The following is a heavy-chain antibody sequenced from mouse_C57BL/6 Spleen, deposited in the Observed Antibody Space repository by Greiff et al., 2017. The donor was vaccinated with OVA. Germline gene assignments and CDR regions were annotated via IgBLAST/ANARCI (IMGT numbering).Heavy chain of an antibody. J-gene: IGHJ1*03. CDR2: IHPNSGST. D-gene: IGHD1-1*01. CDR1: GYTFTSYW. V-gene: IGHV1-64*01. Sequence: QVQLQQSGAELVKPGASVKLSCKASGYTFTSYWMHWVKQRPGQGLEWIGMIHPNSGSTNYNEKFKSKATLTVDKSSSTAYMQLSSLTSEDSAVYYCARHYGSSLWYFDVWGTGTTVTVSS. CDR3: ARHYGSSLWYFDV.